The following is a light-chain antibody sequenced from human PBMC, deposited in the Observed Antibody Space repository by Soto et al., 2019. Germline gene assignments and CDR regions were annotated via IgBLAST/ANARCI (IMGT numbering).Light chain of an antibody. J-gene: IGKJ1*01. Sequence: EIEMTQSPATLSLAPGERVTLSCRASESVSTNLAWYQQKAGQAPRLLIYGASTRATGIPARFSGSGSGTEFTLTISGLQSEDFAVYYCQQYSSWPPWTFGQGTKVEIK. V-gene: IGKV3-15*01. CDR2: GAS. CDR3: QQYSSWPPWT. CDR1: ESVSTN.